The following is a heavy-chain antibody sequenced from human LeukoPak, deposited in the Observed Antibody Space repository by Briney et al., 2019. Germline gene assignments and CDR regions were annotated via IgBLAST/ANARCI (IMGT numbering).Heavy chain of an antibody. D-gene: IGHD1-26*01. J-gene: IGHJ4*02. CDR1: GFTFGDYA. Sequence: PGGSLRLSCTASGFTFGDYAMSWFRQAPGKGLEWIGLIKSKPYGGTTDYAASVKGRFTISRDDSKSIAYLQMNSLKTEDTAVYYCSRGSYQFDYWGQGILVTVSS. CDR3: SRGSYQFDY. V-gene: IGHV3-49*03. CDR2: IKSKPYGGTT.